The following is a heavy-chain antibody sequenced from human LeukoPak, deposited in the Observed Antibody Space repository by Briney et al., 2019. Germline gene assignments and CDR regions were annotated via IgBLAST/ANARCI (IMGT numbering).Heavy chain of an antibody. CDR3: AKDAQRGFDYSNSLEY. Sequence: PGGSLRLSCAASGFTYSHYGMHWVRQAPGKGLEWVAVIWSDGTEKYYADPVEGRFTISRDNSKNMLYLQMNSLRGEDTGVYYCAKDAQRGFDYSNSLEYWGLGALVTVSS. J-gene: IGHJ4*02. CDR1: GFTYSHYG. CDR2: IWSDGTEK. D-gene: IGHD4-11*01. V-gene: IGHV3-33*06.